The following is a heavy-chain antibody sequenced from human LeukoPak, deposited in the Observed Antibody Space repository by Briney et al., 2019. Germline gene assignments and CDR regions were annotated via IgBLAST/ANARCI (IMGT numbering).Heavy chain of an antibody. V-gene: IGHV5-51*01. CDR1: GNSFTTYW. CDR3: ARSRGPQFGEFNFDY. Sequence: GESLKISCKGFGNSFTTYWIAWVRQMPGKGLEWMGIIFPGDSDTRCSPSFQGQVTISADKSISTAYLQWSSLKASDTAIYYCARSRGPQFGEFNFDYWGQGTLVTVSS. D-gene: IGHD3-10*01. CDR2: IFPGDSDT. J-gene: IGHJ4*02.